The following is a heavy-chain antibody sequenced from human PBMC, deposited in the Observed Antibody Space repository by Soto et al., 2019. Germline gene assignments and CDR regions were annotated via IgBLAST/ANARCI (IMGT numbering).Heavy chain of an antibody. CDR1: SGSISSSNW. J-gene: IGHJ4*02. D-gene: IGHD6-6*01. CDR2: IYHSGST. Sequence: SETLSLTCAVSSGSISSSNWWSWVRQPPGKGLEWIGEIYHSGSTNYNPSLKSRVTISVDKSKNQFSLKLGSVTAADTAVYYCARGAVGSSSGFDYWGQGTLVTVSS. CDR3: ARGAVGSSSGFDY. V-gene: IGHV4-4*02.